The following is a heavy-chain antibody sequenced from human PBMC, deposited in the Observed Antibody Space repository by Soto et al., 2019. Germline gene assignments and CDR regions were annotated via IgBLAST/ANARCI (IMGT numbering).Heavy chain of an antibody. CDR1: SGSISSSNW. CDR2: IYHSGST. V-gene: IGHV4-4*02. D-gene: IGHD3-3*01. Sequence: SETLSLTCGVSSGSISSSNWWSWVRQSPGKGLEWIGEIYHSGSTNYNPSLKSRVTISVDKSKNQFSLKLSSVTAADTAVYYCARTSFDFWSGYWSVYYYYGMDVWGQGTTVTVSS. CDR3: ARTSFDFWSGYWSVYYYYGMDV. J-gene: IGHJ6*02.